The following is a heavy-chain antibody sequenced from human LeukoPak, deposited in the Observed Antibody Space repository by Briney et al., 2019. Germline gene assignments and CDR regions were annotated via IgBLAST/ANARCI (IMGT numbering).Heavy chain of an antibody. CDR1: GYSINSGYC. CDR2: IDHSGNT. J-gene: IGHJ3*02. Sequence: SETLSLTCAVSGYSINSGYCWGWIRQPPGKGLEWIGGIDHSGNTHYNPSLKSRVTISVDTSKNQFSLKLSSVTAADTAVYYCARATYYYDSSGYWTLEFDFDIWGQGTMVTVSS. D-gene: IGHD3-22*01. CDR3: ARATYYYDSSGYWTLEFDFDI. V-gene: IGHV4-38-2*01.